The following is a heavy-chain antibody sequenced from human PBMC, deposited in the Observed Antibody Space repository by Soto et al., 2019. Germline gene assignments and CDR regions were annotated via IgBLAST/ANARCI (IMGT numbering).Heavy chain of an antibody. J-gene: IGHJ6*02. CDR3: AGGGTYYYYYGMDV. D-gene: IGHD2-15*01. CDR1: GFTFSSYE. V-gene: IGHV3-48*03. Sequence: GGSLRLSCAASGFTFSSYEMNWVRQAPGKGLEWVSYISSSGSTIYYADSVKGRFTISRDNAKNSLYLQMYSLRAEDTAVYYCAGGGTYYYYYGMDVWGQGTTVTVSS. CDR2: ISSSGSTI.